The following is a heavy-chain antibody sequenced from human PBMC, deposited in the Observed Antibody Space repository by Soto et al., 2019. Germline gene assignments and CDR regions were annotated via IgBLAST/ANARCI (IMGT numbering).Heavy chain of an antibody. CDR1: GYTFTGYY. J-gene: IGHJ4*02. CDR2: ISPNSGGT. Sequence: GASVKVSCKASGYTFTGYYMHWVRQAPGQGLEWMGWISPNSGGTNYAQKFQGRVTMTRDTSISTAYMELSRLRSDDTAVYYCASLNYGDYDAFDYWGQGTLVTVSS. V-gene: IGHV1-2*02. D-gene: IGHD4-17*01. CDR3: ASLNYGDYDAFDY.